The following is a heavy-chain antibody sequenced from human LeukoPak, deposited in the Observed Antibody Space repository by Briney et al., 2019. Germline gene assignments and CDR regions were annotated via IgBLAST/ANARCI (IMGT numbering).Heavy chain of an antibody. J-gene: IGHJ4*02. CDR2: MGTTSSI. Sequence: GGSLRLSCAASGFTFSDYSMNWVRQAPGMGLEWIPYMGTTSSIFYADFVKGRFTISRDNDENSLYLQMNTLRPEDTAVYYCVRDLNWAFESWGQGTLVTVSS. D-gene: IGHD7-27*01. V-gene: IGHV3-69-1*01. CDR3: VRDLNWAFES. CDR1: GFTFSDYS.